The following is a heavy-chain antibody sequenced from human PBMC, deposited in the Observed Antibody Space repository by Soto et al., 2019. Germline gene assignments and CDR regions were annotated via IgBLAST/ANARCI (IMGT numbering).Heavy chain of an antibody. CDR2: ISPIFGTA. CDR1: GYTFTSYG. CDR3: ASTPIPLGYCSGGSCYSFYSY. J-gene: IGHJ4*02. V-gene: IGHV1-69*13. D-gene: IGHD2-15*01. Sequence: ASVKVSCKASGYTFTSYGISWVRQAPGQGLEWMGWISPIFGTANYAQKFQGRVTITADESTSTAYMELSSLRSEDTAVYYCASTPIPLGYCSGGSCYSFYSYWGQGTLVTVSS.